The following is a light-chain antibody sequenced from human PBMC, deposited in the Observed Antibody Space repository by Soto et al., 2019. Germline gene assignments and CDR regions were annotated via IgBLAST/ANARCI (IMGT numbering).Light chain of an antibody. CDR3: QQYRNWPPLT. CDR1: QSVGSA. Sequence: EIVMTQSPATLSVSPGETPTVSCRASQSVGSAVAGYQHKPGQAPRLLIVAASIRATGVPGRFTGGGSGTEFTPTISSLQSEDFAVYYCQQYRNWPPLTFGGGTTAEIK. V-gene: IGKV3-15*01. CDR2: AAS. J-gene: IGKJ4*01.